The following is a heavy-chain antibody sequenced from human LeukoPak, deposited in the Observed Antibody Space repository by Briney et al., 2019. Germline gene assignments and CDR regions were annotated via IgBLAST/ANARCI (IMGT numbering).Heavy chain of an antibody. J-gene: IGHJ3*02. CDR1: GYTLTELS. Sequence: ASVKVSCKVSGYTLTELSMHWARQAPGEGLEWMGGFDPEDGETIYAQKFQGRVTMTEDTSTDTAYMELSSLRSEDTAVYYCATVQGHDAFDIWGQGTMVTVSS. V-gene: IGHV1-24*01. CDR3: ATVQGHDAFDI. CDR2: FDPEDGET.